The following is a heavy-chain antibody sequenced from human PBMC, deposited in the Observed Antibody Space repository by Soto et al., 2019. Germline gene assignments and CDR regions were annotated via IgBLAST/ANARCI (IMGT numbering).Heavy chain of an antibody. V-gene: IGHV3-48*03. D-gene: IGHD5-18*01. CDR1: VFTFISYE. CDR2: ISTSGDTK. CDR3: ARDGYSYGSPFDY. J-gene: IGHJ4*02. Sequence: PGGSLRLSCASSVFTFISYEMNWVRQAPGKGLEWVSYISTSGDTKYYADSVKGRFTISRDNAKNSLYLQMNSLRAEDTAVYYCARDGYSYGSPFDYWGQGTLVTVSS.